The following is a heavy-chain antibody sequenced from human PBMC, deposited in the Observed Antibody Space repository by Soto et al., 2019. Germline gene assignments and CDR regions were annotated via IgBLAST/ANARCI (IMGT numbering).Heavy chain of an antibody. CDR2: ISGSGGTT. J-gene: IGHJ6*02. V-gene: IGHV3-23*01. CDR1: GFTFENYA. D-gene: IGHD3-3*01. CDR3: AKDSWAIFGVPAGEYYAMDV. Sequence: PGGSLRLACVASGFTFENYAMSWARQAPGKGLEWVSAISGSGGTTYYSDSVKGRFTISRDNSKNTVYLQMNDLRVEDAAEYFCAKDSWAIFGVPAGEYYAMDVWGQGTTVTVSS.